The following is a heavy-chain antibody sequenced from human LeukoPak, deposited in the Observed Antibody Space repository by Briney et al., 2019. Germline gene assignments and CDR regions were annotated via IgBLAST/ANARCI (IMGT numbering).Heavy chain of an antibody. CDR3: ARSSGTGTFSY. D-gene: IGHD6-25*01. CDR1: GGSISSGGYS. CDR2: IYHSGST. Sequence: SETLSLTCAVSGGSISSGGYSWRWVRQPPGKGLGWIGYIYHSGSTYNNPSLKSRDTISVDRCKNHFSLKMSSVTAADTAVYYCARSSGTGTFSYWGQGTLVTVSS. J-gene: IGHJ4*02. V-gene: IGHV4-30-2*01.